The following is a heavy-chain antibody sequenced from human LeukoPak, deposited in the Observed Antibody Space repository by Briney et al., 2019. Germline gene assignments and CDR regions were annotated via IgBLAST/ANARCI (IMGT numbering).Heavy chain of an antibody. CDR3: ARDGSNDAFDI. CDR1: GFTVSSNY. J-gene: IGHJ3*02. Sequence: GGSLRLSCAASGFTVSSNYMSWVRQAPGKGLEWVSLIYSGGSTYYADSVKGRFTISRDNSKNTTYLQMNSLRVEDTAVYYCARDGSNDAFDIWGQGTMITVSS. D-gene: IGHD6-13*01. V-gene: IGHV3-53*01. CDR2: IYSGGST.